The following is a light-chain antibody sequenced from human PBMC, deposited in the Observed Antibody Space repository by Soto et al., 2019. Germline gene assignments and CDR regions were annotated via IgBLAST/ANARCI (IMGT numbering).Light chain of an antibody. V-gene: IGLV2-14*03. Sequence: QSVLTQPASVSGSAGQSITISCTGTSSDVGGYNFVSWYQQHPGKAPKFLIYDVSNRPSGVSTRFSGSKSGNTASLTISGLQAEDEADYYCSSYTSSSTQVFGTGTKVTVL. CDR1: SSDVGGYNF. J-gene: IGLJ1*01. CDR3: SSYTSSSTQV. CDR2: DVS.